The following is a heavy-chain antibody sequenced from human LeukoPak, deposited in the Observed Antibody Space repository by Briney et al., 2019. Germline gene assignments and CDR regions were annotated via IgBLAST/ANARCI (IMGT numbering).Heavy chain of an antibody. CDR2: IYTSGST. V-gene: IGHV4-61*02. CDR1: GGSISSGSYY. CDR3: ARHKGRIDY. D-gene: IGHD2-15*01. J-gene: IGHJ4*02. Sequence: SETLSLTCTVSGGSISSGSYYWSWIRQPAGKGLEWIGRIYTSGSTNYNPSLKSRVTISVDTSKNQFSLKLSSVTAADTAVYYCARHKGRIDYWGQGTLVTVSS.